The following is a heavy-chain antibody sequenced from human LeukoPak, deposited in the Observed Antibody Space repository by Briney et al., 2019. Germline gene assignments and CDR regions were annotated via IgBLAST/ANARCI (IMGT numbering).Heavy chain of an antibody. CDR3: ARVATTSSKWSLDY. J-gene: IGHJ4*02. V-gene: IGHV3-30*03. CDR1: GFTFSSYG. CDR2: ISYDGSNK. D-gene: IGHD2-2*01. Sequence: GRSLRLSCAASGFTFSSYGMHWVRQAPGKGLEWVAVISYDGSNKYYADSVKGRFTISRDNSKSTLYLQMNSLRAEDTAVYYCARVATTSSKWSLDYWGQGTLVTVSS.